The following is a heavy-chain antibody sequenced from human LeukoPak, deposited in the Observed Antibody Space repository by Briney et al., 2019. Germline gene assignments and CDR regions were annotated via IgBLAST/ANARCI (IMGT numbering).Heavy chain of an antibody. Sequence: PGGSLRLSCTASGFSFSDSAMSWVRQAPGKGLEWLSAISSGGSTYYADSVKGRFTISRDNSKNTLYLQMNSLRAEDTAVYYCANILIWFGELFSPAVDYWGQGTLVTVSS. D-gene: IGHD3-10*01. V-gene: IGHV3-23*01. CDR1: GFSFSDSA. CDR2: ISSGGST. CDR3: ANILIWFGELFSPAVDY. J-gene: IGHJ4*02.